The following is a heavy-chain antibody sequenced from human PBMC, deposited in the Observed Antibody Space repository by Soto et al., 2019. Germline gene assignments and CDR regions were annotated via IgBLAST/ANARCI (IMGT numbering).Heavy chain of an antibody. CDR2: IYHSGST. CDR3: AREAARPKNYFDY. D-gene: IGHD6-6*01. J-gene: IGHJ4*02. Sequence: SETLSLTCAVSGGSISSGGYSWSWIRQPPGKGLEWIGYIYHSGSTYYNPSLKSRVTISVDRSKNQFSLKLSSATAADTAVYYCAREAARPKNYFDYWGQGTLVTVSS. CDR1: GGSISSGGYS. V-gene: IGHV4-30-2*01.